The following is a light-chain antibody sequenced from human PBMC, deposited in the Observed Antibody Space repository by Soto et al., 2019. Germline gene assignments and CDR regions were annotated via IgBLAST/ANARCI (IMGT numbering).Light chain of an antibody. CDR2: EVS. Sequence: QSALTQPASVSGSHGQSIAISCTGSSSDVGIYNYVSWYQQHPGKVPKLIIYEVSNRPSGVSNRFSVSKSGNTASLTISGLQAEDEADYYCSSYTTSSTRVFGTGTKLTVL. CDR3: SSYTTSSTRV. V-gene: IGLV2-14*01. CDR1: SSDVGIYNY. J-gene: IGLJ1*01.